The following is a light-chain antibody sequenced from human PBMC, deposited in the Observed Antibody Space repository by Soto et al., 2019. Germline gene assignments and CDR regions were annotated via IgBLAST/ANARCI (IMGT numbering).Light chain of an antibody. V-gene: IGKV1-5*03. J-gene: IGKJ1*01. Sequence: DIQLTQSPSTLSASVGDRVTITCRASQSINGWLAWYQQKPGQAPNLIIYKASTLESGVLSRFSGSGSGTEFTLTVSSLQPDDFATYYCHQYHNSTRTFGQGTKVDIK. CDR2: KAS. CDR1: QSINGW. CDR3: HQYHNSTRT.